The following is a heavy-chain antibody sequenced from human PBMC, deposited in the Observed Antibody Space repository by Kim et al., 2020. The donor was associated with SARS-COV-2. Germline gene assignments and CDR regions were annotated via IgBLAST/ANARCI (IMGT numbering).Heavy chain of an antibody. Sequence: SRKDPFTISKDNAKNTLYLPMNSLRAEDTAVYYCAKFRMSTGLPVIAFDIWGQGTMVTVSS. J-gene: IGHJ3*02. CDR3: AKFRMSTGLPVIAFDI. V-gene: IGHV3-23*01. D-gene: IGHD2-21*01.